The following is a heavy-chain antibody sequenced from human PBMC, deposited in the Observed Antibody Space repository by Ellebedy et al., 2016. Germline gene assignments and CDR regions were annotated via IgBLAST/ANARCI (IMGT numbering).Heavy chain of an antibody. CDR1: GFSFSNYF. V-gene: IGHV3-23*01. CDR3: YYGHYSGS. Sequence: GGSLRLSXATSGFSFSNYFMTWIRRAPGKGLEWVATISGAGYTTFFADSVKGRFTISRDNFRNTLYLQMNSLRAEDTAVYYCYYGHYSGSWGQGTLVTVSS. J-gene: IGHJ4*02. D-gene: IGHD4-17*01. CDR2: ISGAGYTT.